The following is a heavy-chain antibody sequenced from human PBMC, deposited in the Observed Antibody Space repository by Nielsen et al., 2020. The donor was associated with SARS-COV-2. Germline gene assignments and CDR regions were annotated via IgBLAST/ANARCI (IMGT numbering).Heavy chain of an antibody. J-gene: IGHJ4*02. D-gene: IGHD6-19*01. Sequence: GESLKISCAASGFTFSDHYMTWIRQTPGKGQEWISYITNTGAEYYAYSVKGRFTISRDNAQSSLYLLMNNLRAEDTAVYYCASSGWLDYWGQGTRVTVSS. CDR1: GFTFSDHY. CDR3: ASSGWLDY. CDR2: ITNTGAE. V-gene: IGHV3-11*04.